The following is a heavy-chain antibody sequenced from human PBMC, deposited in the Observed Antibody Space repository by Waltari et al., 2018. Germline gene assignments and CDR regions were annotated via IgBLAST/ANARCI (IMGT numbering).Heavy chain of an antibody. CDR1: GLSFSNYG. CDR2: RKQDGSEK. V-gene: IGHV3-7*01. Sequence: EVQLVESGGGLAQPGGSLRLSCAASGLSFSNYGMTWVRQASGKGPEWVANRKQDGSEKYYMDSVKGRFTISRDNAKNSLYLQMNNLRVEDTAVYYCTRGGRDSSWYWRDWGQGTLVTGSS. CDR3: TRGGRDSSWYWRD. D-gene: IGHD6-13*01. J-gene: IGHJ4*02.